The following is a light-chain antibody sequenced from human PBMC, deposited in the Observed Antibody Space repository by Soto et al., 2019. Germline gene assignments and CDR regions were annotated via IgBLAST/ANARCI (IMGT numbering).Light chain of an antibody. CDR2: DAS. Sequence: MTQSPSSLSASVGDRVTITCRASQSISSYLNWYQEKPGKAPKLLIYDASSLEGGVPSRFSGSGSGTEFTLTISSLQPDDFATYYCHQYNYYRPTFGQGTKVDIK. J-gene: IGKJ1*01. V-gene: IGKV1-5*01. CDR3: HQYNYYRPT. CDR1: QSISSY.